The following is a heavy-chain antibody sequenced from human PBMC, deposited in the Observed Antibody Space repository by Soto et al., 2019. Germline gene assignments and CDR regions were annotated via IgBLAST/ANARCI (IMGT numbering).Heavy chain of an antibody. CDR1: GYPFTHYG. D-gene: IGHD3-10*01. CDR3: ARDQSFDRSYYYGMDV. V-gene: IGHV1-18*01. Sequence: ASVKVSCKSSGYPFTHYGITWVRQAPGQGLEWMGWISPYNGNTNYGQTLQGRVTLTTDTSTSTVYVELRSLRSDDTAVYYCARDQSFDRSYYYGMDVWGQGTTVTVSS. CDR2: ISPYNGNT. J-gene: IGHJ6*02.